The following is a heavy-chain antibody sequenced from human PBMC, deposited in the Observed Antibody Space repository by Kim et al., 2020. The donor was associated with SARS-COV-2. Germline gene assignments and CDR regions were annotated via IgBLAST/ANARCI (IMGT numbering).Heavy chain of an antibody. D-gene: IGHD7-27*01. J-gene: IGHJ4*02. CDR1: GYTFTSYG. Sequence: ASVKVSCKASGYTFTSYGISWVRQAPGQGLEWMGWISPFNGNTKYAQKLQGRVTMSTDTSTTTAYMELRSLISDDTAVYYCARDGDLPDYWGQGTLVTV. V-gene: IGHV1-18*01. CDR2: ISPFNGNT. CDR3: ARDGDLPDY.